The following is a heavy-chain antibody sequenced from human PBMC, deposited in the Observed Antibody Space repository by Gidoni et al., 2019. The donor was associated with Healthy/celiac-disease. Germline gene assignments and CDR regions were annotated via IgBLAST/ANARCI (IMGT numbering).Heavy chain of an antibody. CDR3: ARYPRADAFDI. D-gene: IGHD3-10*01. V-gene: IGHV3-66*01. Sequence: EVQLVESGGGSVQPGGSLRLSCAAPGFTVSSNYMSWVRQAPGKGLEWVSVIYSGGSTYYADSVKGRFTISRDNSKNTLYLQMNSLRAEDTAVYYCARYPRADAFDIWGQGTMVTVSS. J-gene: IGHJ3*02. CDR1: GFTVSSNY. CDR2: IYSGGST.